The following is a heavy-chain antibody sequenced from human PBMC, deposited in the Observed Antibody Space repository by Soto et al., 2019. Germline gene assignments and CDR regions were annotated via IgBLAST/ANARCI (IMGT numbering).Heavy chain of an antibody. CDR3: ARQDSRLRSLDY. CDR1: SGSISTYY. CDR2: IYYSGST. Sequence: PSETLSLTCTVSSGSISTYYWSWIRQPPGKGLEWIGYIYYSGSTNYNPSLKSRVTISVDTSKNQFSLKLSSVTAADTAVYYCARQDSRLRSLDYWGQGTLVTVSS. J-gene: IGHJ4*02. V-gene: IGHV4-59*08. D-gene: IGHD5-12*01.